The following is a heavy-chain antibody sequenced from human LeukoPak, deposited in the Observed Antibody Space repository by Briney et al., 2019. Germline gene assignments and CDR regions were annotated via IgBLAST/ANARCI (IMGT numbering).Heavy chain of an antibody. Sequence: ASEKLSCTASGYTCIIYNINWLRKATRQGHEWEGWVKPSSGEAGYLQQFQGRLTITSGSSIDTADMDLSGLNSEDTAVYYCARGVPLGYCTYGVCYPPYYFDYWGQGTLVTAAS. CDR1: GYTCIIYN. V-gene: IGHV1-8*03. CDR2: VKPSSGEA. CDR3: ARGVPLGYCTYGVCYPPYYFDY. D-gene: IGHD2-8*01. J-gene: IGHJ4*02.